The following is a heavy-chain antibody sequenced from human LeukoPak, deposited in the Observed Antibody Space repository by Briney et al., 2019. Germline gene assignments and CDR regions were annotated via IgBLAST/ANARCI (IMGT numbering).Heavy chain of an antibody. J-gene: IGHJ4*02. D-gene: IGHD5-18*01. CDR3: ATYRQVLLPFES. CDR2: ISGSGSGGST. Sequence: PGGSLRLSCAASGFTFSSSAMSWVRQAPGKGLEWVSSISGSGSGGSTYYADSVRGRFTISRDNSKSTLFLQMNSLRAEDTAIYYCATYRQVLLPFESWGQGTLVTVSS. CDR1: GFTFSSSA. V-gene: IGHV3-23*01.